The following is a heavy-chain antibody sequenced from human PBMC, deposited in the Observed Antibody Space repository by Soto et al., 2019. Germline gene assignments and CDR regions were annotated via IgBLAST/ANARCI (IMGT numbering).Heavy chain of an antibody. D-gene: IGHD3-10*01. CDR1: GFTFSSSR. CDR3: ARDGITMIRGITVFDF. J-gene: IGHJ4*02. Sequence: PGESLRLSCVASGFTFSSSRMNWVRPAPGKGLEWVSFISSSSEYMYYADSVKGRCTVSRDNAKNSLYLQMDSLRAEDTAVYYCARDGITMIRGITVFDFWGQGTLVTVSS. CDR2: ISSSSEYM. V-gene: IGHV3-21*01.